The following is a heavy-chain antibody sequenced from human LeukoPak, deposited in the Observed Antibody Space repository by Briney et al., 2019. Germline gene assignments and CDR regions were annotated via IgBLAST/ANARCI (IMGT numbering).Heavy chain of an antibody. Sequence: PGGSLRLSCAASGFTFSSYAMSWVRQAPGKGLEWVSSISGSSSYIYYADSVKGRLTISRDNAKNSLYLQMNSLRAEDTAVYYCARDLSGYSSLLDYWGQGTLVTVSS. J-gene: IGHJ4*02. D-gene: IGHD3-22*01. V-gene: IGHV3-21*01. CDR3: ARDLSGYSSLLDY. CDR2: ISGSSSYI. CDR1: GFTFSSYA.